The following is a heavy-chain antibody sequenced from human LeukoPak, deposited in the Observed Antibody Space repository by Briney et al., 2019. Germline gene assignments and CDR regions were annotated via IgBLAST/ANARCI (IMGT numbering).Heavy chain of an antibody. CDR2: IGAGGTFT. J-gene: IGHJ4*02. Sequence: PGGSLRLSCTASGFTFSSYAMNWVRQAPGKGLEWVSGIGAGGTFTYYADSVKGRFTISRDNSRNTLYLQMNSLRADDTAVYYCAKALRAYVVVTAIDYWGQGTLVTVSS. CDR3: AKALRAYVVVTAIDY. CDR1: GFTFSSYA. D-gene: IGHD2-21*02. V-gene: IGHV3-23*01.